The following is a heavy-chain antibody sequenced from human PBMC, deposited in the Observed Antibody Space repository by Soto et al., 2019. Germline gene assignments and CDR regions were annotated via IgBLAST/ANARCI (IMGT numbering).Heavy chain of an antibody. CDR1: GGTFSSYA. CDR3: ARDRGDGDYETYWYFDL. Sequence: QVQLVQSGAEVKKPGSSVKVSCKASGGTFSSYAISWVRQAPGQGLEWMGGIIPIFGTANYAQKFQGRVTITADESTSTAYMELSSLRSEDTAVYYCARDRGDGDYETYWYFDLWGRGTLVTVSS. J-gene: IGHJ2*01. V-gene: IGHV1-69*12. D-gene: IGHD4-17*01. CDR2: IIPIFGTA.